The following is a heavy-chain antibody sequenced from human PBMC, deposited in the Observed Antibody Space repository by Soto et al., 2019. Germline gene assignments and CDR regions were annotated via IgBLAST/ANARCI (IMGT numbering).Heavy chain of an antibody. V-gene: IGHV4-31*03. D-gene: IGHD3-22*01. J-gene: IGHJ4*02. CDR2: IYYSGST. CDR1: GGSISSGGYY. CDR3: ARDRRYYDSSGYSSFDY. Sequence: TLSLTCTVAGGSISSGGYYWSWIRQHPGKGLEWIGYIYYSGSTYYNPSLKSRVTISVDTSKDQFSLKLSSVTAADTAVYYCARDRRYYDSSGYSSFDYWGQGTLVTVSS.